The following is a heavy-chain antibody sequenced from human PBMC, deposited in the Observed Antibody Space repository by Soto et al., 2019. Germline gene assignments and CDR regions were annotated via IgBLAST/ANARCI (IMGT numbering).Heavy chain of an antibody. CDR3: ARLGYCTNGICYSVDY. CDR1: GYIFTSYW. V-gene: IGHV5-51*01. Sequence: PGESLKISCKGSGYIFTSYWIGWVRQMPGKGLECMGIIYPGNSDTRYSPSFQGQVTISADKSTTTAYLQWSSLKASDTAMYYCARLGYCTNGICYSVDYWGQGTLVTVS. D-gene: IGHD2-8*01. J-gene: IGHJ4*02. CDR2: IYPGNSDT.